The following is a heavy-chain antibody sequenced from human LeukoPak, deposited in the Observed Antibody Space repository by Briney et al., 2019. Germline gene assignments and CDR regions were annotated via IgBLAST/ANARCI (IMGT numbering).Heavy chain of an antibody. Sequence: SETLSLTCTVSGGSISSYYWSWIRQPPGKGLEWIGYIYYSGSTNYSPSLKSRVTISVDTSKNQFSLKLSSVTAADTAVYYCAGGDPHDYVWGSYRWDAFDIWGQGTMVTVSS. CDR3: AGGDPHDYVWGSYRWDAFDI. CDR2: IYYSGST. V-gene: IGHV4-59*01. D-gene: IGHD3-16*02. J-gene: IGHJ3*02. CDR1: GGSISSYY.